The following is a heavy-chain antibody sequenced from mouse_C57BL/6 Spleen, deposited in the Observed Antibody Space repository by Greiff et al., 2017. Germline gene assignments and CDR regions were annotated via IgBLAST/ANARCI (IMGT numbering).Heavy chain of an antibody. D-gene: IGHD4-1*01. Sequence: EVQLQQSGPVLVKPGASVKMSCKASGYTFTDYYMNWVKQSHGKSLEWIGVINPYNGGTSYNQKFKGKATLTVDKSSSTAYMELNSLTSEDSAVYYCAREFLTGSFDYWGQGTTLTVSS. J-gene: IGHJ2*01. CDR1: GYTFTDYY. V-gene: IGHV1-19*01. CDR3: AREFLTGSFDY. CDR2: INPYNGGT.